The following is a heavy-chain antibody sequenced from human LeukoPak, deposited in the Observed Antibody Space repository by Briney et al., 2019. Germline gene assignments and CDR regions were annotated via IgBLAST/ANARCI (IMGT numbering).Heavy chain of an antibody. CDR1: GGSISTSSYY. CDR3: ARPVPSRLGWFDP. D-gene: IGHD1-1*01. Sequence: SETLSLTCTVSGGSISTSSYYWGWIRQPPGKGLEWIGNIYYSGSTYYSPSLKSRVTISVDTSKNQFSLKLSSVTAADTAVYYCARPVPSRLGWFDPWGQGTLVTVSS. V-gene: IGHV4-39*01. CDR2: IYYSGST. J-gene: IGHJ5*02.